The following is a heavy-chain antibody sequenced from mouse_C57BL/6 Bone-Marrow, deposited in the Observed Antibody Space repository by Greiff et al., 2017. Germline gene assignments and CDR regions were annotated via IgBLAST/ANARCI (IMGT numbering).Heavy chain of an antibody. V-gene: IGHV1-82*01. J-gene: IGHJ3*01. CDR2: IYPGDGDT. D-gene: IGHD2-12*01. CDR1: GYAFSSSW. Sequence: QVQLQQSGPELVKPGASVKISCKASGYAFSSSWMNWVKQRPGKGLEWIGRIYPGDGDTNYNGKFKGKATLTADKAASTACMQLSSLTSEDSAVYFCAKGYRGFAYWGQGTLVTGSA. CDR3: AKGYRGFAY.